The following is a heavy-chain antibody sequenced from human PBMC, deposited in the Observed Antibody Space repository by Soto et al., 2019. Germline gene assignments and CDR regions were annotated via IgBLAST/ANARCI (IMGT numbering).Heavy chain of an antibody. CDR1: GFSLSTSGVG. CDR3: AHRLRGGPREVAFDY. Sequence: QITLKESGPTLVKPTQTLTLTCTFSGFSLSTSGVGVGWIRQPPGKALEWLTLIYWDDDKRYSPSLKSRLTINKDTSKNPVVLRMTNMDPVDTATYYCAHRLRGGPREVAFDYWGQGTLVTVSS. J-gene: IGHJ4*02. D-gene: IGHD3-16*01. CDR2: IYWDDDK. V-gene: IGHV2-5*02.